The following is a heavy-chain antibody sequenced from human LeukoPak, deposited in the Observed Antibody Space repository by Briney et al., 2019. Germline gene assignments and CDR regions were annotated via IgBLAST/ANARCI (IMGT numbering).Heavy chain of an antibody. CDR3: ASPLLVRNSSAFDV. CDR1: GYRFAIYW. CDR2: IYPGDSDT. Sequence: EESLKISCKSSGYRFAIYWIGWVLQMPGKGLEWMGIIYPGDSDTQYSSSFQGQVTISVDKSINTAYLQWSSLKASDTATYYCASPLLVRNSSAFDVWGQGTVVTASS. J-gene: IGHJ3*01. D-gene: IGHD6-6*01. V-gene: IGHV5-51*01.